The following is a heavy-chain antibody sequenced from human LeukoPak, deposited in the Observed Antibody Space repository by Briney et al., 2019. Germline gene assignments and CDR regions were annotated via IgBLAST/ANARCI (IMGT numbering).Heavy chain of an antibody. CDR1: GFTFDDYA. CDR3: AKAGGPDYYYGMDV. Sequence: GRSLRLSCAASGFTFDDYAMHWGRQAPGKGLEWVSGISWNSGSIGYADSVKGRFTISRDNAKNSLYLQMNSLRAEDTALYYCAKAGGPDYYYGMDVWGQGTTVTVSS. J-gene: IGHJ6*02. V-gene: IGHV3-9*01. D-gene: IGHD3-10*01. CDR2: ISWNSGSI.